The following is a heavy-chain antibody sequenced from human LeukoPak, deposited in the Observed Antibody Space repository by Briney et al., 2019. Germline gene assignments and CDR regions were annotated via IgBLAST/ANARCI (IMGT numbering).Heavy chain of an antibody. CDR1: GYTFTRYA. CDR3: ARAPPPDY. J-gene: IGHJ4*02. CDR2: FNTNTGNP. Sequence: GASVKVSCKASGYTFTRYAINWVRQAPGQGLEWMGWFNTNTGNPTYAQGFTGRFVFSLDTSVSTAYLQISSLKAEDTAVYYCARAPPPDYWGQGTLVTVSS. V-gene: IGHV7-4-1*02.